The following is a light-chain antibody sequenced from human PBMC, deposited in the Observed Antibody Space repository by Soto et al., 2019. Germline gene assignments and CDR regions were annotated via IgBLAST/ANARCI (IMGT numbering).Light chain of an antibody. Sequence: EVVLTQSPATLSLSPGERATLSCRASESIGNYLAWYQQKLGQAPKLLIYDASHRAIGIPGRFSGDGSGTDFTLTISSLGPEDFAVYYCQWSRDWPPRLTFGGGTKVEIK. CDR1: ESIGNY. V-gene: IGKV3-11*01. CDR2: DAS. J-gene: IGKJ4*01. CDR3: QWSRDWPPRLT.